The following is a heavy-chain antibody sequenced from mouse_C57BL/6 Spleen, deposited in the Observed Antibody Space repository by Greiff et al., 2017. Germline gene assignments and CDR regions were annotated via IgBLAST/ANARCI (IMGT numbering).Heavy chain of an antibody. J-gene: IGHJ1*03. CDR3: ARSRFSYWYFDV. CDR1: GYTFTSYW. Sequence: QVQLQQSGAELAKPGASVKLSCKASGYTFTSYWMHWVKQRPGQGLEWIGYINPSSGSTKYNQKFKDKATLTAEKSSSTADMQLNSLTYEDSAGYYCARSRFSYWYFDVWGTGTTVTVSA. V-gene: IGHV1-7*01. CDR2: INPSSGST.